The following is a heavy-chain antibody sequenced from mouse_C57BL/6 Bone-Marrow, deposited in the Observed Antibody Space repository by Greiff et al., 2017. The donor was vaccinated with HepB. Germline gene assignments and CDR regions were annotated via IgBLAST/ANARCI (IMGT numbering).Heavy chain of an antibody. V-gene: IGHV1-82*01. CDR3: ARYTTVVSRGFAY. CDR1: GYEFSSAW. CDR2: IYPGDGDT. D-gene: IGHD1-1*01. J-gene: IGHJ3*01. Sequence: VHLVESGPELVKPGASVKISCKASGYEFSSAWMNWVKQRPGKGLEWIGRIYPGDGDTNYNGKFKGKATLTADKSSSTAYMQLSSLTSEDSAVYFCARYTTVVSRGFAYWGQGTLVTVSA.